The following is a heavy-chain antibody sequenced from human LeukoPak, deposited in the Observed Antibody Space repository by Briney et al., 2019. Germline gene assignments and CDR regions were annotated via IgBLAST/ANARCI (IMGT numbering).Heavy chain of an antibody. CDR2: ISSSSSYI. V-gene: IGHV3-21*01. CDR3: ARVGNWNYGAFDI. Sequence: GGSLRLSCAASGFTFSSYSMNWVRQAPGKGLEWVSSISSSSSYIYYADSVKGRFTISRDNAKNSLYLQMNSLRAEDTAVYYCARVGNWNYGAFDIWGQGTMVTVSS. J-gene: IGHJ3*02. CDR1: GFTFSSYS. D-gene: IGHD1-7*01.